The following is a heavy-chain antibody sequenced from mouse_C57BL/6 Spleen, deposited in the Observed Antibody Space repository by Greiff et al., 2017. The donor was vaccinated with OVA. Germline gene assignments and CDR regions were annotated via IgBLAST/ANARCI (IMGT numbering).Heavy chain of an antibody. CDR3: TSSYDGYSIYAMDY. CDR2: FSSGGDYI. D-gene: IGHD2-3*01. CDR1: GFTFSSYA. V-gene: IGHV5-9-1*02. J-gene: IGHJ4*01. Sequence: VQLKESGEGLVKPGGSLTLSCAASGFTFSSYAMSWGRQPPQRKLEWFAYFSSGGDYIYYADSVKGRFTISRDTSRNPLHQQMRRPKDEETAMYYCTSSYDGYSIYAMDYWGQGTSVTVSS.